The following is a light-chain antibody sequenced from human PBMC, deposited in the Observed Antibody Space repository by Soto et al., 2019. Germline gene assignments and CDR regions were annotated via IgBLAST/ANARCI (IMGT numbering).Light chain of an antibody. CDR1: SGHSNYA. CDR3: QTWGAGIQV. CDR2: LNSDGSH. Sequence: QPVLTQSPSASASLGASVKLTCTLSSGHSNYAIAWHQQQPEKGPRYLMKLNSDGSHGKGDGIPDRFSGSSSGAERYLTISSLQSEDEADYYCQTWGAGIQVVGGGTKLTVL. V-gene: IGLV4-69*01. J-gene: IGLJ2*01.